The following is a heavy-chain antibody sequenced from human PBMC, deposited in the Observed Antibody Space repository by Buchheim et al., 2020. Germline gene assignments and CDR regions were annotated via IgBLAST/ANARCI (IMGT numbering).Heavy chain of an antibody. CDR1: GFTFSSYG. V-gene: IGHV3-30*18. CDR3: AKDRAAGSRGYYYGMDV. D-gene: IGHD6-13*01. Sequence: QVQLAESGGGVVQPGRSLRLSCAASGFTFSSYGMHWVRQAPGKGLEWVAVISYDGSNKYYADSVKGRFTISRDNSKNTLYLQMNSLRAEDTAVYYCAKDRAAGSRGYYYGMDVWGQGTT. J-gene: IGHJ6*02. CDR2: ISYDGSNK.